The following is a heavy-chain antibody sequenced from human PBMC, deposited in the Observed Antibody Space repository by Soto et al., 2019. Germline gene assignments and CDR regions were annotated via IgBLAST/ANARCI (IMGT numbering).Heavy chain of an antibody. CDR2: ISPDGSTT. V-gene: IGHV3-74*01. D-gene: IGHD2-21*01. Sequence: EVQLVESGGGLVQPGGSLRLSCTASGVTFSNYWMQWVRQAPGKGLVWVSHISPDGSTTSHADSVKGRFTISRDNAKNTLYLQTNSLRAEDTAVYYCARRGVAGALDVWGQGTTVTVSS. J-gene: IGHJ6*02. CDR1: GVTFSNYW. CDR3: ARRGVAGALDV.